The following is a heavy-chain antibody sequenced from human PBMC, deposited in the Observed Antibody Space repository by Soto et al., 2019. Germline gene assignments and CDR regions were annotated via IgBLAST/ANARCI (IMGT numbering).Heavy chain of an antibody. CDR1: GVTFNGQD. Sequence: SVKVSCKASGVTFNGQDMRWVRQAPGQGLEWMGGIIPMFGTPHYAEKFQDRVTITADESTGTAYLELSSLTSEDTAVYYCAKSDGRDGYRFDYCGPGTLVTVSS. CDR3: AKSDGRDGYRFDY. J-gene: IGHJ4*02. D-gene: IGHD5-12*01. V-gene: IGHV1-69*13. CDR2: IIPMFGTP.